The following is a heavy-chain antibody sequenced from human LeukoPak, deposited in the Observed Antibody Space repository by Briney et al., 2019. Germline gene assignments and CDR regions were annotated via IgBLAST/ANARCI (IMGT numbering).Heavy chain of an antibody. V-gene: IGHV4-39*07. J-gene: IGHJ3*02. D-gene: IGHD3/OR15-3a*01. Sequence: PGGSLRLSCAASGFTFSSYEMNWVRQAPGKGLEWIGSIYYSGSTYYNPSLKSRVTISVDTSKNQFSLKLSSVTAADTAVYYCARDGRIWGQGTMVTVSS. CDR3: ARDGRI. CDR2: IYYSGST. CDR1: GFTFSSYE.